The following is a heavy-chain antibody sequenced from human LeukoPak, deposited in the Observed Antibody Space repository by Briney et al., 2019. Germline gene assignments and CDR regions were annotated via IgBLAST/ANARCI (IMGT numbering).Heavy chain of an antibody. V-gene: IGHV3-30*04. CDR3: ARELQRTFDY. CDR2: ISYDGSNR. Sequence: PGRSLRPSCAASGFIFSSYAMHWVRQAPGKGLEWVVVISYDGSNRYYANSVKGRFTISRDNSKNTLYLQMNSLRAEDTAVYYCARELQRTFDYWGQGTLVTVSS. J-gene: IGHJ4*02. CDR1: GFIFSSYA.